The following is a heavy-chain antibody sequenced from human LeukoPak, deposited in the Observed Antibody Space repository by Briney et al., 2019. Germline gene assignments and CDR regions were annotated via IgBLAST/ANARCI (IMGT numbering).Heavy chain of an antibody. J-gene: IGHJ5*02. CDR2: INPNSGGT. CDR3: ARGVLAGYDSSGYRFYNLFDT. D-gene: IGHD3-22*01. CDR1: GYTFTDYY. Sequence: ASVKVSCKASGYTFTDYYMHWVRQAPGQGLEWMGWINPNSGGTNYAQKFQGRVTMTRDTSISTAYVELSRLRSDDTAVYYCARGVLAGYDSSGYRFYNLFDTWGQGTLVTVSS. V-gene: IGHV1-2*02.